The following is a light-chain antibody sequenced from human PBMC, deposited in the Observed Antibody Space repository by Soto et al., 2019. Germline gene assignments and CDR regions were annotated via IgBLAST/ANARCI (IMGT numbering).Light chain of an antibody. J-gene: IGLJ2*01. CDR3: SSYTSSSTVV. V-gene: IGLV2-14*03. CDR1: TSDLGGYNY. CDR2: DVS. Sequence: QSALTQPASVSGSPGQSITISCTGTTSDLGGYNYVSWYQHHPGKAPKLMISDVSRPSGISNRFSGSKSGNTASLTISGLQAEDEADYYCSSYTSSSTVVFGGGTKLT.